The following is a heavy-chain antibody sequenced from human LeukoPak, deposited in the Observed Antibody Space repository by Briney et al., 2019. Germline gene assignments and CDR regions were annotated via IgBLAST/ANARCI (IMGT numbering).Heavy chain of an antibody. Sequence: GGSLRLSCAASGFLFGGHAMVWIRQAPGKGLECVSSIHSSATYITYADSVRDRFTISRDNDKNSLFLDMNDLRAEDTAVYYCARAAIRVDFFDSWGQGTLVAVSS. CDR2: IHSSATYI. CDR3: ARAAIRVDFFDS. V-gene: IGHV3-21*06. J-gene: IGHJ4*02. CDR1: GFLFGGHA. D-gene: IGHD2-2*01.